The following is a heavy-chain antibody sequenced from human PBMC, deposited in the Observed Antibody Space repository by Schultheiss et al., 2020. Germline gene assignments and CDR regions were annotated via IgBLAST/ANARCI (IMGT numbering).Heavy chain of an antibody. J-gene: IGHJ4*02. Sequence: ASVKVSCKASGYTFTSYDINWVRQATGQGLEWMGWMNPNSGNTGYAQKFQGRVTMTRNTSISTAYMELSSLRSDDTAVYYCARAGAAVTMYSDYWGQGTLVTVSS. D-gene: IGHD4-17*01. V-gene: IGHV1-8*01. CDR1: GYTFTSYD. CDR2: MNPNSGNT. CDR3: ARAGAAVTMYSDY.